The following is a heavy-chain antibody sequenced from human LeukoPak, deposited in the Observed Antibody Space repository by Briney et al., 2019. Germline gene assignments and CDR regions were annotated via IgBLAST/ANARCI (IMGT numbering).Heavy chain of an antibody. CDR2: IYTSGST. Sequence: SQTLSLTCTVSGGSISSGSYYWSWIRQPAGKGLEWIGRIYTSGSTNYNPSLKSRVTISVDTSKNQFSLKLSSVTAADTAVYYCARLAVAGGYYFDYWGQGTLVTVSS. V-gene: IGHV4-61*02. J-gene: IGHJ4*02. CDR3: ARLAVAGGYYFDY. D-gene: IGHD6-19*01. CDR1: GGSISSGSYY.